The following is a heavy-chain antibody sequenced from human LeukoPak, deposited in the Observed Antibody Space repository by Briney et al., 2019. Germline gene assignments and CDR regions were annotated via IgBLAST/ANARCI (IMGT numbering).Heavy chain of an antibody. J-gene: IGHJ4*02. CDR3: ARDRSQVHYDSSGYSPTGIFDY. D-gene: IGHD3-22*01. CDR2: IWYDGSNK. CDR1: GFTFSSYG. V-gene: IGHV3-33*01. Sequence: GGSLRLSCAASGFTFSSYGMHWVRQAPGKGLEWVAVIWYDGSNKYYADSVKGRFTISRDNSKNTLYLQMNSLRAEDAAVYYCARDRSQVHYDSSGYSPTGIFDYWGQGTLVTVSS.